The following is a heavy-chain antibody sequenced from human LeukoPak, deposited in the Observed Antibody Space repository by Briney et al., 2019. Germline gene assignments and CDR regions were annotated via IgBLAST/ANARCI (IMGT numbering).Heavy chain of an antibody. V-gene: IGHV4-30-2*01. CDR2: IYHSGST. CDR3: ARSREDLVGEFAFDI. J-gene: IGHJ3*02. D-gene: IGHD3-10*01. Sequence: PSETLSLTCTVSGGSISSGVYYWSWIRQPPGKGLEWIGYIYHSGSTYYNPSLKSRVTISVDRSKNQFSLKLSSVTAADTAVYYCARSREDLVGEFAFDIWGQGTMVTVSS. CDR1: GGSISSGVYY.